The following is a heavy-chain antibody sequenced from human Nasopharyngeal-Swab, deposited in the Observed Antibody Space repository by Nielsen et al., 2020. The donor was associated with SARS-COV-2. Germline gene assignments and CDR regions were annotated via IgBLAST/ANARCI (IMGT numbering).Heavy chain of an antibody. J-gene: IGHJ5*02. CDR3: ARSGYSSSLGGFIA. CDR2: IDPSDSYT. Sequence: GGSLRLSCKGSGYSCTSYWISWVRQMPGKGLEWMGRIDPSDSYTNYSPSFQGHVTISADKSISTAYLQWSSLKASDTAMYYCARSGYSSSLGGFIAWGQGTLVTVSS. D-gene: IGHD6-6*01. V-gene: IGHV5-10-1*01. CDR1: GYSCTSYW.